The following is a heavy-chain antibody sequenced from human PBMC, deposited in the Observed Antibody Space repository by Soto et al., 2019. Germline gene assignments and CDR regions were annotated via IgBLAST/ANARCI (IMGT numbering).Heavy chain of an antibody. D-gene: IGHD6-6*01. J-gene: IGHJ4*02. Sequence: PSETLSLTCAVSGGSINNHYWSWIRQPPGKGLEWIGYIFYNGFTNYNPSLKSRVTMSVDTSKNQFSLNLNSTTAADTAVYYCAREGYSSSSLDHWGQGTLVTVSS. CDR3: AREGYSSSSLDH. V-gene: IGHV4-59*11. CDR1: GGSINNHY. CDR2: IFYNGFT.